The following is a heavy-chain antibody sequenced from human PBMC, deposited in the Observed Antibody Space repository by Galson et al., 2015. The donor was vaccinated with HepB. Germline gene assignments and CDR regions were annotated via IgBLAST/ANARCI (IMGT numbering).Heavy chain of an antibody. D-gene: IGHD2-2*01. J-gene: IGHJ4*02. CDR1: GYTLTNYG. V-gene: IGHV1-18*01. CDR2: ISDYNGHT. CDR3: AREVCSSSNCYFLHFDY. Sequence: SVKVSCKASGYTLTNYGISWVRQAPGQGLEWMGCISDYNGHTNYAQKLQGRVTMTTDTSTSTASMELRSLRSDDTAVYYCAREVCSSSNCYFLHFDYWGQGTLVTVSS.